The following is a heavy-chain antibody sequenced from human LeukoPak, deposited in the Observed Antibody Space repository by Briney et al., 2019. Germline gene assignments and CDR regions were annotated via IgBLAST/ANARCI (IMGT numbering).Heavy chain of an antibody. D-gene: IGHD6-19*01. CDR1: GYTFTGYY. V-gene: IGHV1-2*02. Sequence: ASVKVSCKASGYTFTGYYMDWVRQAPGQGLEWMGWVNPNSGGTNYAQKFQGRVTMTRDTSISTAYMELSRLRSDDTAVYYCARDRDSSGWYYFDYWGQGTLVTVSS. CDR2: VNPNSGGT. CDR3: ARDRDSSGWYYFDY. J-gene: IGHJ4*02.